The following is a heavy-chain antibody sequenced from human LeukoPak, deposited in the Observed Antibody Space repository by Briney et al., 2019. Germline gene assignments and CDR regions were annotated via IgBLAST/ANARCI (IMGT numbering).Heavy chain of an antibody. V-gene: IGHV4-59*01. D-gene: IGHD5-18*01. CDR3: ARDTAMVPDYFDY. CDR2: IYYSGST. Sequence: SETLSLTCTVSGGSISGYYWSWIRQPPGKGLEWIGYIYYSGSTNYNPSLQSRVTISVDTSKNQFSLKLSSVTAADTAVYSCARDTAMVPDYFDYWGQGTLVTVSS. CDR1: GGSISGYY. J-gene: IGHJ4*02.